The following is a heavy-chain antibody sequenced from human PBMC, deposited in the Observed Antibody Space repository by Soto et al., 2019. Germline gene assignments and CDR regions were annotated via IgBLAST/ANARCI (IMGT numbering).Heavy chain of an antibody. D-gene: IGHD3-3*01. CDR3: ARGGQDFWSGPFDY. J-gene: IGHJ4*02. Sequence: SETLSLTCTVSDGSISTYFCNWIRQPAGKGLEWIGCIDNSGNTNYNPSLKSRVTMSADTSRNQFSLKLNSVTAADTAVYYCARGGQDFWSGPFDYWGQGALVTVSS. V-gene: IGHV4-4*07. CDR2: IDNSGNT. CDR1: DGSISTYF.